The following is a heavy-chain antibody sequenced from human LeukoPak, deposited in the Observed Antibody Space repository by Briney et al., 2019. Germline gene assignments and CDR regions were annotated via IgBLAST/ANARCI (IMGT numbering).Heavy chain of an antibody. CDR3: ASPFTSYCSSSSFRLLDY. J-gene: IGHJ4*02. V-gene: IGHV3-30-3*01. D-gene: IGHD2-2*01. CDR2: ISYDGSNK. CDR1: GFTFSSNA. Sequence: GGSLRLSCVGSGFTFSSNAMHWVRQAPGKGLEWVAFISYDGSNKDYADSVKGRFTISRDNYKNTLYLQLNSLRADDAAVYYCASPFTSYCSSSSFRLLDYWGQGALVTVSS.